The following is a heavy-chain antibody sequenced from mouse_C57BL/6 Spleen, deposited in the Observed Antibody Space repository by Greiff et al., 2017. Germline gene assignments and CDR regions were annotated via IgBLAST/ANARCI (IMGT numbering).Heavy chain of an antibody. CDR2: IHPNSGST. J-gene: IGHJ4*01. CDR1: GYTFTSYW. Sequence: QVHVKQPGAELVKPGASVKLSCKASGYTFTSYWMHWVKQRPGQGLEWIGMIHPNSGSTNYNEKFKSKATLTVDKSSSTAYMQLSSLTSEDSAVYYCARSKSAMDYWGQGTSVTVSS. CDR3: ARSKSAMDY. V-gene: IGHV1-64*01.